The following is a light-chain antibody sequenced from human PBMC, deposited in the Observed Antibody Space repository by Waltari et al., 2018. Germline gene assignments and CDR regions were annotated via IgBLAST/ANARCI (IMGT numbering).Light chain of an antibody. CDR1: ALPKQY. V-gene: IGLV3-25*03. J-gene: IGLJ2*01. Sequence: SYELTPPPSVSVSPGQTARITCSGDALPKQYAYWYQQKPGQAPVLVIYKDSERPSGIPERFSGSSSGTTVTLTISGVQAEDEADYYGQSADSSGTYEVFGGGTKLTVL. CDR2: KDS. CDR3: QSADSSGTYEV.